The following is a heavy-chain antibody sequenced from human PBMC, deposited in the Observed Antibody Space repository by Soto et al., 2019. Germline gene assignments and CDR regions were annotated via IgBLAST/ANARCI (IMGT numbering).Heavy chain of an antibody. CDR3: ARESEDLTSNFDY. V-gene: IGHV3-21*01. CDR2: ISSTTNYI. Sequence: PGGSLRLSCAASGFTFTRYSMNWVRQAPGRGLEWVSSISSTTNYIYYADSMKGRFTVSRDNAKNSVYLEMNSLSAEDTAVYYCARESEDLTSNFDYWGQGTLVTVSS. CDR1: GFTFTRYS. J-gene: IGHJ4*02.